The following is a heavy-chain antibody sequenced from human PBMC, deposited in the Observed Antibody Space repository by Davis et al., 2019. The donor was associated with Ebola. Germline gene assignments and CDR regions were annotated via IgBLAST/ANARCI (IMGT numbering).Heavy chain of an antibody. D-gene: IGHD5-12*01. J-gene: IGHJ4*02. V-gene: IGHV4-4*02. CDR3: AREGGYSGYDDYYFDY. CDR1: GGSISSSNW. CDR2: IYHSGST. Sequence: SETLSLTCTVSGGSISSSNWWSWVRQPPGKGLEWIGEIYHSGSTNYNPSLKSRVTISVDKSKNQFSLKLSSVTAADTAVYYCAREGGYSGYDDYYFDYWGQGTLVTVSS.